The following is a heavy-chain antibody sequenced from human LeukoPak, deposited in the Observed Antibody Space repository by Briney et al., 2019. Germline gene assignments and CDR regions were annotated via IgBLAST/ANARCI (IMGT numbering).Heavy chain of an antibody. CDR1: GFTFRSYS. Sequence: NTGGSLRLSCAASGFTFRSYSMTWVRQAPGKGLEWVSSISSSSSYIYYADSVKGRFTISRDNAKNSLYLQMNSLGAEDTAVYYCSYGDYYDYWGQGTLVTVSS. V-gene: IGHV3-21*01. D-gene: IGHD4-17*01. CDR2: ISSSSSYI. CDR3: SYGDYYDY. J-gene: IGHJ4*02.